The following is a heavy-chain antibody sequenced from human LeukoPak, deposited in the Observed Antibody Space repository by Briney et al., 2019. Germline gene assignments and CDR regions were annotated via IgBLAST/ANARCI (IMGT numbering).Heavy chain of an antibody. V-gene: IGHV3-23*01. CDR1: EFTFSSYA. CDR2: ISGSGIII. CDR3: AATFGGVIINTYFDY. D-gene: IGHD3-16*02. J-gene: IGHJ4*02. Sequence: PGGSLRLSCAASEFTFSSYAMSWVRQAPGKGLEWVSGISGSGIIISYADPVKGRFTISRDNSKNTLYLQMTSPRAEDTAVYYCAATFGGVIINTYFDYWGQGTLVTASS.